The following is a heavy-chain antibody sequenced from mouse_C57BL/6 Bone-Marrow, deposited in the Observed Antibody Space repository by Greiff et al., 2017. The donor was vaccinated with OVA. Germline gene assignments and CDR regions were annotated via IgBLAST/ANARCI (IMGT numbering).Heavy chain of an antibody. J-gene: IGHJ4*01. V-gene: IGHV5-16*01. CDR3: ARDPYYYGSSYDAMDY. D-gene: IGHD1-1*01. CDR1: GFTFSDYY. Sequence: EVQVVESEGGLVQPGSSMKLSCTASGFTFSDYYMAWVRQVPEKGLEWVANINYDGSSTYYLDSLKSRFIISRDNAKNILYLQMSSLKSEDTATYYCARDPYYYGSSYDAMDYWGQGTSVTVSS. CDR2: INYDGSST.